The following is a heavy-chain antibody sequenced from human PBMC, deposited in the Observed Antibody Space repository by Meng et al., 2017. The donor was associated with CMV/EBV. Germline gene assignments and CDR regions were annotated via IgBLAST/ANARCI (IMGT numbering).Heavy chain of an antibody. CDR2: INHSGST. CDR3: ARGMSGRYGYYYYYYGMDV. J-gene: IGHJ6*02. Sequence: SETLSLTCAVYGGSFSGYYWSWIRQPPGKGLEWIGEINHSGSTNYNPPLKSRVTISVDTSKNQFSLKLRSVTAADTAVYYCARGMSGRYGYYYYYYGMDVWGQGTTVTVSS. CDR1: GGSFSGYY. D-gene: IGHD3-3*01. V-gene: IGHV4-34*01.